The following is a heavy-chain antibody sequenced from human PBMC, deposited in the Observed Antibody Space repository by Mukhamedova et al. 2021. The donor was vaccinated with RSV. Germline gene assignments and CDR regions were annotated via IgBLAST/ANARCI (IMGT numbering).Heavy chain of an antibody. CDR3: ARDYNSDY. V-gene: IGHV1-18*01. CDR2: GNT. J-gene: IGHJ4*02. D-gene: IGHD2/OR15-2a*01. Sequence: GNTNYAQKLQGRVTMTTDTSTSTAYMELRSLRSDDTAVYYCARDYNSDYWGQGTLVTVSS.